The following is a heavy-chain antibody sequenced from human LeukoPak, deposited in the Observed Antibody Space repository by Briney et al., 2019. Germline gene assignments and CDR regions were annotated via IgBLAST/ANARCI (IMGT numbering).Heavy chain of an antibody. CDR1: GYTFTSYG. CDR3: ARDRLHWVPPPPPSATDYYMDV. V-gene: IGHV1-18*01. CDR2: ISAYNGNT. J-gene: IGHJ6*03. D-gene: IGHD1-1*01. Sequence: GASVKVSCKASGYTFTSYGISWVRQAPGQGLEWMGWISAYNGNTNYAQKLQGRVTMTTDTSKSTAYMELRSLRSDDTAVYYCARDRLHWVPPPPPSATDYYMDVWGKGTTVTVSS.